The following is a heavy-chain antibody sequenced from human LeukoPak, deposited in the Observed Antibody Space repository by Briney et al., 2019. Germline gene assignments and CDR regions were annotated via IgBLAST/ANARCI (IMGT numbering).Heavy chain of an antibody. D-gene: IGHD3-10*01. CDR3: ARGRNYYGSGSHKKGFDY. CDR1: GGSFSGYY. Sequence: SETLSLTCAVYGGSFSGYYWSWICQPPGKGLEWIGEINHSGSTNYNPSLKGRVTISVDTSKNQFSLKLSSVTAADTAVYYCARGRNYYGSGSHKKGFDYWGQGTLVTVSS. CDR2: INHSGST. J-gene: IGHJ4*02. V-gene: IGHV4-34*01.